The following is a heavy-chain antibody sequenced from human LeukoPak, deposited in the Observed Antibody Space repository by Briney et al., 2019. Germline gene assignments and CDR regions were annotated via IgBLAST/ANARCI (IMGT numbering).Heavy chain of an antibody. D-gene: IGHD2-15*01. Sequence: EASVKLSCKSSVYTFTSYAMNWVRHPPAQGLEWMGWIHTNTGNPTYAQGFTGRFVFSLDTPVSTTYLQTSSLEAEDPAVYYCARVGYCSGGSCYPRNTYSFDYWGQGTLVTVSS. V-gene: IGHV7-4-1*02. J-gene: IGHJ4*02. CDR1: VYTFTSYA. CDR3: ARVGYCSGGSCYPRNTYSFDY. CDR2: IHTNTGNP.